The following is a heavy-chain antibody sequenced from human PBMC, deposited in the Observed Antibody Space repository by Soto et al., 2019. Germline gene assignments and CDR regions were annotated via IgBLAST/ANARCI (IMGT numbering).Heavy chain of an antibody. CDR3: GTNPGPPA. CDR1: GFTLSSYA. Sequence: EVQLLESGGGLVQPGGSLRLSCAASGFTLSSYAMSWVRQAPGKGLEWVSGISGSGGSTYYADSVKGRCTISRDNSKDTLYLQMHGLGADDTAVYYCGTNPGPPAWGQGTLVTVSS. V-gene: IGHV3-23*01. J-gene: IGHJ5*02. CDR2: ISGSGGST.